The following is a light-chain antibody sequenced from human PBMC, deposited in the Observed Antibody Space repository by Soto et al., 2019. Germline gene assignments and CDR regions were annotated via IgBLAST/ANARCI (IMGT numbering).Light chain of an antibody. CDR2: GAS. CDR1: QSVANY. V-gene: IGKV3-11*01. Sequence: EIVFTQSPATLSLSPGERATLSCSASQSVANYLACSQQKPGQAPRPLIYGASNRATGIPARFSGSGSGTDFTLTISSLXPEDLAVYYCQQRSDWPPYTFGKGTKVDI. J-gene: IGKJ2*01. CDR3: QQRSDWPPYT.